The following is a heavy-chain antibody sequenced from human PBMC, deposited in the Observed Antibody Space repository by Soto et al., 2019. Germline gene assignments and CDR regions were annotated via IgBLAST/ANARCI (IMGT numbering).Heavy chain of an antibody. CDR2: IYYSGST. Sequence: SETLSLTCTVSGGSISSSSYYWGWIRQPPGKGLEWIGSIYYSGSTYYNPSLKSRVTISVDTSKNQFSLKLSSVTAADTAVYYCARELLGWRNRWFDPWGQGTLVTVSS. V-gene: IGHV4-39*02. J-gene: IGHJ5*02. CDR3: ARELLGWRNRWFDP. D-gene: IGHD6-19*01. CDR1: GGSISSSSYY.